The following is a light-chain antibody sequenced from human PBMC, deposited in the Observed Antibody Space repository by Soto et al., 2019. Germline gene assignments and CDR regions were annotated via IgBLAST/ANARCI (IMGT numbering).Light chain of an antibody. J-gene: IGKJ4*01. CDR2: WSS. Sequence: DIVMTQSPDSLAVSLGERATINCKSSQSVLYSANNKNYLAWYQQKPGQPPKLLIYWSSARESGVPDRFSGSGSASDFTLTISSLQAEDVAVYYCQQYYSTPQTFGGGTKVEIK. V-gene: IGKV4-1*01. CDR1: QSVLYSANNKNY. CDR3: QQYYSTPQT.